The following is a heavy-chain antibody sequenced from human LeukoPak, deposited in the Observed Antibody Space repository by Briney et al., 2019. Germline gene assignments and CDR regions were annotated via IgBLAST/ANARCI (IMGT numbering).Heavy chain of an antibody. D-gene: IGHD1-26*01. CDR3: ARAGRWEGRPHAFDI. CDR1: GGSISNKY. V-gene: IGHV4-4*07. CDR2: IYSSGNT. J-gene: IGHJ3*02. Sequence: SETLSLTCTVSGGSISNKYWSWIRQPAGKGLEWIGRIYSSGNTNCNPSLKSRVTMSVDTSKNQFSLKLSSVTAADTAVYYCARAGRWEGRPHAFDIWGQGTMVAVSS.